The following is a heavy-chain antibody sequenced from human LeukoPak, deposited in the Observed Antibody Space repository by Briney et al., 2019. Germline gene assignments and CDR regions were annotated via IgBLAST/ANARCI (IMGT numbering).Heavy chain of an antibody. J-gene: IGHJ4*02. CDR2: IYYSGKT. V-gene: IGHV4-59*08. CDR1: GGSISGYY. D-gene: IGHD3-22*01. Sequence: SETLSLTCTVSGGSISGYYWSWIRQPPGKGLEWIGYIYYSGKTDYNPSLKSRVTISVDTSKNQFSLKLSSVTAADTAVYYCARRGPYYSDTGGYPDYWGQGTPVTVSS. CDR3: ARRGPYYSDTGGYPDY.